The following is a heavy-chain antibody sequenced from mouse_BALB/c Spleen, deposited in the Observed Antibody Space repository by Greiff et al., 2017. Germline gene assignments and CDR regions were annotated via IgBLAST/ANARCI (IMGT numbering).Heavy chain of an antibody. D-gene: IGHD4-1*01. J-gene: IGHJ4*01. CDR1: GFTFRSYA. Sequence: EVKVVESGGGLVKPGGSLKLSCAAPGFTFRSYAMSWVRQSPEKRLGWVAEISSGGSYTYYPDTVTGRFAISRDNAKNTLYLEMISLRSEDTAMYYCARDLGREDYWGQGTSVTVSS. V-gene: IGHV5-9-4*01. CDR3: ARDLGREDY. CDR2: ISSGGSYT.